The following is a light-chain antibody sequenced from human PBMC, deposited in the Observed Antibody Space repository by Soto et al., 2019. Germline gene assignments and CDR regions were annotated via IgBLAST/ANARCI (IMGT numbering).Light chain of an antibody. V-gene: IGLV1-40*01. CDR1: SSNIEAGYD. CDR3: QSYDSGLGAVV. CDR2: GTR. J-gene: IGLJ2*01. Sequence: QSVLTQPPSVSGAPGQRVTLSCTGSSSNIEAGYDVHWYQQLPGTTPKLLIYGTRNRPSGVTDRFSGSKSDTSASLVITGLQAEDEADYYCQSYDSGLGAVVFGGGTKLTVL.